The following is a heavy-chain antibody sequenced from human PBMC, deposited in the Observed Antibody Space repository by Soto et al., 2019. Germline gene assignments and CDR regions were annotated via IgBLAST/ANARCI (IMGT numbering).Heavy chain of an antibody. J-gene: IGHJ4*02. CDR2: ISAHNDNT. CDR3: PRGRYGDY. CDR1: GYTFTSYG. V-gene: IGHV1-18*01. D-gene: IGHD1-1*01. Sequence: QVHLVQSGAEVKKPGASVKVSCKASGYTFTSYGITWGRQAPGQGLEWMGWISAHNDNTDYAQKLQGRVIVTRDTSTSTAYMELRSVISDDTAVYYCPRGRYGDYWGQGALVTVSS.